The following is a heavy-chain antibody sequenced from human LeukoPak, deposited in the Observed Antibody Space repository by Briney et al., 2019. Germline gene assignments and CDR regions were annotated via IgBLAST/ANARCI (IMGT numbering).Heavy chain of an antibody. CDR1: GFTFSSYS. CDR3: ARDGDPGIAAAGFDY. Sequence: GGSLRLSCAASGFTFSSYSMNWVRQAPGKGLEGVSSISSSSSYIYYADSVKGRFTISRDNAKNSLYLQMNSLRAEDTAVYYCARDGDPGIAAAGFDYWGQGTLVTVSS. D-gene: IGHD6-13*01. CDR2: ISSSSSYI. J-gene: IGHJ4*02. V-gene: IGHV3-21*01.